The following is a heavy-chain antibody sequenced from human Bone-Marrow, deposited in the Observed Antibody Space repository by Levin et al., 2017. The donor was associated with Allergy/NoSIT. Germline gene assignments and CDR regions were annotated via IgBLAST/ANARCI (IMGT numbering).Heavy chain of an antibody. J-gene: IGHJ4*02. CDR3: ARQSDELPPYDGEWVEGGGGGGAGGECVGGGGGGGGGGGGGGGGGGGGGGGGGGGGGDDGEWVEEHYFDN. V-gene: IGHV5-51*01. CDR1: GYQFTDYW. CDR2: IYPGDSET. D-gene: IGHD3-10*01. Sequence: GESLKISCQGSGYQFTDYWIGWVRQLPGKGLEWMGNIYPGDSETRSSPSFQGQVTMSVDKSINTAFLQWDSLRASDTAMYYCARQSDELPPYDGEWVEGGGGGGAGGECVGGGGGGGGGGGGGGGGGGGGGGGGGGGGGDDGEWVEEHYFDNWGQGTLVTVSS.